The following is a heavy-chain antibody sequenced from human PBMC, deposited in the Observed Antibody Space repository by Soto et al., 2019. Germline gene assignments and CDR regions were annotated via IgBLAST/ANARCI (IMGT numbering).Heavy chain of an antibody. CDR1: GYTFSSYA. CDR3: PRDPRVYYDSSGYYWVY. D-gene: IGHD3-22*01. Sequence: QVQLVQSGAEVKKPGASVKVSCKASGYTFSSYAISWVRQAPGQGLEWMGWISAYNGNTNYAQNFQGRVTMTTDTSTSTAYMELRSLRSDDTAVYYCPRDPRVYYDSSGYYWVYWGQGTLVTVSS. V-gene: IGHV1-18*01. CDR2: ISAYNGNT. J-gene: IGHJ4*02.